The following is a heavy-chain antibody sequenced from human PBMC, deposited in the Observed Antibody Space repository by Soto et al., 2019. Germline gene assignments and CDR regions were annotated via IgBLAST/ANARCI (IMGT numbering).Heavy chain of an antibody. CDR3: ARVGTRIQLWLHAFDI. D-gene: IGHD5-18*01. Sequence: QVQLVQSGAEVKKPGSSVKVSCKASGGTFSSYAISWVRQAPGQGLEWMGGIIPIFGTANYAQKFQGRVKNSGGETTSTAYMELSSLRSEDTAVYYCARVGTRIQLWLHAFDIWGQGTMVTVSS. CDR1: GGTFSSYA. V-gene: IGHV1-69*12. CDR2: IIPIFGTA. J-gene: IGHJ3*02.